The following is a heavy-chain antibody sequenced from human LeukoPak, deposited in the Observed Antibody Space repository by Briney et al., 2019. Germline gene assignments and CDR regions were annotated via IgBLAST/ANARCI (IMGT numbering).Heavy chain of an antibody. CDR3: ARGLSGSGSYDAFDI. D-gene: IGHD1-26*01. Sequence: GGSLRLSCAASGFTFSSYAMHWVRQAPGKGLEYVSAISSNGGSTYYANSVKGRFTISRDNAKNSLYLQMNSLRAEDTALYYCARGLSGSGSYDAFDIWGQGTMVTVSS. CDR2: ISSNGGST. J-gene: IGHJ3*02. CDR1: GFTFSSYA. V-gene: IGHV3-64*01.